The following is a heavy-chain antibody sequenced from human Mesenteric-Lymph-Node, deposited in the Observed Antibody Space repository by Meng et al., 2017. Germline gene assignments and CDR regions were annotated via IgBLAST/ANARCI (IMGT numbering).Heavy chain of an antibody. D-gene: IGHD6-19*01. CDR1: GGSISPSGYY. Sequence: QLQRSGPGRVRPAEALSITCSVSGGSISPSGYYWGWIRQPPGKGLEWIGSIGHSGFTYYTPSLKSRVTVSIDTSRNQFSLWLTSVTAADTAVYYCVRSSAWVRTGFDPWGQGTLVTVSS. CDR3: VRSSAWVRTGFDP. J-gene: IGHJ5*02. V-gene: IGHV4-39*01. CDR2: IGHSGFT.